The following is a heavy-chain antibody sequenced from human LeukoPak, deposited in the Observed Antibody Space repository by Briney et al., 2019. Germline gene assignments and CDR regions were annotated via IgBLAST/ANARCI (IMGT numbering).Heavy chain of an antibody. V-gene: IGHV4-34*01. CDR1: GGSFSGYY. CDR3: AMTISGSSIFDY. D-gene: IGHD1-26*01. CDR2: INHSGST. Sequence: SETLSLTCAVYGGSFSGYYWSWIRQPPGKGLEWIGEINHSGSTNYNPSLKSRVTISVDTSKNQFSLKLSSVTAADTAVYYCAMTISGSSIFDYWGQGTLFSVSS. J-gene: IGHJ4*02.